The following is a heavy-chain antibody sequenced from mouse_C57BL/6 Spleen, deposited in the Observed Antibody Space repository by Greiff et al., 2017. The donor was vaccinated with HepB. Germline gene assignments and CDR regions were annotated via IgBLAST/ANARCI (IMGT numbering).Heavy chain of an antibody. V-gene: IGHV5-17*01. CDR2: ISSGSSTI. Sequence: EVHLVESGGGLVKPGGSLKLSCAASGFTFSDYGMHWVRQAPEKGLEWVAYISSGSSTIYYADTVKGRFTISRDNAKNTLFLQMTSLRSEDTAMYYCARKYYDYDVGFAYWGQGTLVTVSA. D-gene: IGHD2-4*01. J-gene: IGHJ3*01. CDR3: ARKYYDYDVGFAY. CDR1: GFTFSDYG.